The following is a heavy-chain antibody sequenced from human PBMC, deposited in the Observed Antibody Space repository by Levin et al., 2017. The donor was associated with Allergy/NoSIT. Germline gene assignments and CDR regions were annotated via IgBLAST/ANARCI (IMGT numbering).Heavy chain of an antibody. D-gene: IGHD6-19*01. Sequence: SQTLSLPCSVSGCSIPSGDYYWTWIRQPPGKGLEWIGYIYYSGTTSYNPSLKSRVTISVDTSQNQFSLQLHSVTAADTAVYYCATLVAGRSDYWGQGTLITVSS. J-gene: IGHJ4*02. V-gene: IGHV4-30-4*01. CDR1: GCSIPSGDYY. CDR3: ATLVAGRSDY. CDR2: IYYSGTT.